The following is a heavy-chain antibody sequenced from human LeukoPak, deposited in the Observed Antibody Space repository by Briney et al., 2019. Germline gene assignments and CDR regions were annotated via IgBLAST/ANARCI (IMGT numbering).Heavy chain of an antibody. J-gene: IGHJ1*01. D-gene: IGHD3-22*01. V-gene: IGHV3-30*04. Sequence: PPGGSLRLSCAASGFTFSSYAMHWVRQAPGKGLEWVAVLSYDGSNKYYADSVKGRFTISRDNSKNTLYLQMNSLRAEDTAVYYCARDTVNYGVVITGRPSRYFQHWGQGTLVTVSS. CDR2: LSYDGSNK. CDR3: ARDTVNYGVVITGRPSRYFQH. CDR1: GFTFSSYA.